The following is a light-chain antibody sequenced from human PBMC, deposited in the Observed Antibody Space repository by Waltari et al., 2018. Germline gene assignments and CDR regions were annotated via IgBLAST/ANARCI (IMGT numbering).Light chain of an antibody. CDR1: SSDVGGHNF. CDR2: DVS. Sequence: QSALTQPASVSGSPGQSITISCTGTSSDVGGHNFVSWYQQHPGKAPKLLIFDVSNRPSGVSNRCSRAKSGNTASLTISGLQAEDGADYYCSAYRSTGTHYVFGTGTKVTVL. CDR3: SAYRSTGTHYV. V-gene: IGLV2-14*03. J-gene: IGLJ1*01.